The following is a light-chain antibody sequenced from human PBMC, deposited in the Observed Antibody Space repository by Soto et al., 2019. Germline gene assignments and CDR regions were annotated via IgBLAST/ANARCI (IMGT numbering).Light chain of an antibody. CDR3: QPRSNWPPYT. CDR2: DAS. J-gene: IGKJ2*01. Sequence: EIVLTQSPATLSLSPGERATLSCRASQSVSSYLAWYQQKPGQAPRRLIYDASNSATGIPARFSGSGSGTDFTLTIRSLEPEDFAVYYCQPRSNWPPYTFGQGTKLEIK. CDR1: QSVSSY. V-gene: IGKV3-11*01.